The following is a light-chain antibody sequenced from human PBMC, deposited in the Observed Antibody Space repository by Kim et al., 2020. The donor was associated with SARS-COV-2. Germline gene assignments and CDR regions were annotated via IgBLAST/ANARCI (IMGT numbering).Light chain of an antibody. J-gene: IGKJ5*01. CDR2: GAS. CDR1: RSLTSRH. CDR3: QQYGSSPLVT. V-gene: IGKV3-20*01. Sequence: LGVRATLSCTASRSLTSRHLAWYQQKADQAPRLLIYGASNRATGVPDRFSGSGSETDFTLTISRLEPEDFAVYFCQQYGSSPLVTFGQGTRLEIK.